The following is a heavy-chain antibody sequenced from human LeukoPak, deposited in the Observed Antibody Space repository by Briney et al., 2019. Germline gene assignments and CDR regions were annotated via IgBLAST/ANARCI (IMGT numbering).Heavy chain of an antibody. Sequence: SVTVSCTASGGTFSSYAISWVRQAPGQGLEWMGGIIPIFGTANYAQKFQGRVTITADESTSTAYMELSSLRSEDTAVYYCARGRSPGKYYDYVWGSFLTYNWFDPWGQGTLVTVSS. D-gene: IGHD3-16*01. CDR3: ARGRSPGKYYDYVWGSFLTYNWFDP. V-gene: IGHV1-69*13. J-gene: IGHJ5*02. CDR1: GGTFSSYA. CDR2: IIPIFGTA.